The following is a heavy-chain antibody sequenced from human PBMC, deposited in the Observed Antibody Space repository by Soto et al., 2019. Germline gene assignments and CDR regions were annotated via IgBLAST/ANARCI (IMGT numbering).Heavy chain of an antibody. CDR3: ARGLLLDFWSGSRWGAFDI. CDR2: IYYSGST. J-gene: IGHJ3*02. Sequence: SETLSLTCSVSGGSISSGGYYWSWIRQHPGKGLEWIGYIYYSGSTYYNPSLKSRVTISVDTSKNQFSLKLSSVTAADTAVYYCARGLLLDFWSGSRWGAFDIWGHGTMVTVS. D-gene: IGHD3-3*01. V-gene: IGHV4-31*03. CDR1: GGSISSGGYY.